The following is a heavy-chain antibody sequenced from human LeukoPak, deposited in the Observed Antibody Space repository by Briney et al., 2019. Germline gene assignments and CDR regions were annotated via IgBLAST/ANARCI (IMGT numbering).Heavy chain of an antibody. CDR2: IHYGGTT. CDR3: TRDIGDFVSDF. Sequence: TSETLSLTCTVSGGSIGSGYYWAWIRQPPGKGLEWIGSIHYGGTTHYNPSLQSRVTISADTSKNQFALDLRSVTAADTAVYYCTRDIGDFVSDFWGQGTLVTVSS. V-gene: IGHV4-39*02. D-gene: IGHD2-21*02. J-gene: IGHJ4*02. CDR1: GGSIGSGYY.